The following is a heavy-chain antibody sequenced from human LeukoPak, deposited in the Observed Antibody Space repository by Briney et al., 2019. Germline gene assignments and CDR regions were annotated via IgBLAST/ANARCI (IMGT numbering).Heavy chain of an antibody. V-gene: IGHV4-34*01. CDR2: INHSGST. CDR1: GGSFSGYY. Sequence: SETLSFTCAVYGGSFSGYYWSWIRQPPGKGLEWIGEINHSGSTNYNPSLKSRVTISVDTSKNQFSLKLSSVTAADTAVYYCARDRGSQPFIDYWGQGTLVTVSS. J-gene: IGHJ4*02. D-gene: IGHD1-26*01. CDR3: ARDRGSQPFIDY.